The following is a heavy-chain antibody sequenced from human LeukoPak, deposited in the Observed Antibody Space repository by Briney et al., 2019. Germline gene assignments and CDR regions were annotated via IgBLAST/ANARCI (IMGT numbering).Heavy chain of an antibody. V-gene: IGHV4-59*08. CDR2: IYYSGST. D-gene: IGHD1-26*01. CDR3: ARQRWELLYYFDY. CDR1: GGSISSYY. Sequence: PSETLSLTCTVSGGSISSYYWSWIRQPPGKGLEWIGYIYYSGSTNYNPSLKSRVTISVDTSKNQFSLKLSSVTAADTAVYYCARQRWELLYYFDYWGQGTLVTVSS. J-gene: IGHJ4*02.